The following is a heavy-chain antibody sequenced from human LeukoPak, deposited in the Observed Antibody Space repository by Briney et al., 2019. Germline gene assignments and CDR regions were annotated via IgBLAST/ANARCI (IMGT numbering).Heavy chain of an antibody. J-gene: IGHJ4*02. V-gene: IGHV1-18*04. CDR3: ARTKGYCGGDCYKFDY. Sequence: GASVKVSCKASGYTFTGYYMHWVRQAPGQGLEWMGWISAYNGNTNYAQKLQGRVTMTTDTSTSTAYMELRSLRSDDTAVYYCARTKGYCGGDCYKFDYWGQGTLVTVSS. CDR1: GYTFTGYY. CDR2: ISAYNGNT. D-gene: IGHD2-21*02.